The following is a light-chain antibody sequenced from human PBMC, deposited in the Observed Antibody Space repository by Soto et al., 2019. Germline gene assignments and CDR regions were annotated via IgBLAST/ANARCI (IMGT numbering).Light chain of an antibody. CDR3: KSYAGSNTYV. Sequence: QPALTQPPSASGSPGQTVPISCTGSKNDIDVYDFVSWYQHHPSKAPRLIIYEVVQRPSGVPDRFSCSNSGNTAFLTVPGLQAADEADYSCKSYAGSNTYVFGSRTKVTV. CDR2: EVV. J-gene: IGLJ1*01. V-gene: IGLV2-8*01. CDR1: KNDIDVYDF.